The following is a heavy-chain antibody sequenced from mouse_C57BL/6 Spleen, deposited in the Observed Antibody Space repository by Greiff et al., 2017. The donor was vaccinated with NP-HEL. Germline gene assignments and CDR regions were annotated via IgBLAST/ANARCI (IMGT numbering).Heavy chain of an antibody. CDR3: ARPYLSPFAY. Sequence: LVESGAELVKPGASVKISCKASGYAFSSYWMNWVKQRPGKGLEWIGQIYPGDGDTNYNGKFKGKATLTADKSSSTAYMQLSSLTSEDSAVYFCARPYLSPFAYWGQGTLVTVSA. J-gene: IGHJ3*01. CDR2: IYPGDGDT. V-gene: IGHV1-80*01. D-gene: IGHD5-1*01. CDR1: GYAFSSYW.